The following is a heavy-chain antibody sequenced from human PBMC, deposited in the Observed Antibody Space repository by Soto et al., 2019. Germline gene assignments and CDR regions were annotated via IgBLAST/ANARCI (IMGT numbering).Heavy chain of an antibody. J-gene: IGHJ4*02. CDR3: ARGGVVLMVYATPPDY. V-gene: IGHV4-31*03. D-gene: IGHD2-8*01. Sequence: QVQLQESGPGLVKPSQTLSLTCSVSGGSISSGGYYWSGIRQHPGKGLEGIGYIYYSGSTYYNPSLKSRVTISVDTSKNQFSLKLSSVTAADTAVYYCARGGVVLMVYATPPDYWGQGTLVTVSS. CDR1: GGSISSGGYY. CDR2: IYYSGST.